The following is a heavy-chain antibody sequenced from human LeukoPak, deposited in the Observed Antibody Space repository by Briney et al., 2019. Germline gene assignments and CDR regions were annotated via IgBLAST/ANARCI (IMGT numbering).Heavy chain of an antibody. Sequence: GGSLRLSCAASGFTFSSYWMSWVRQAPGKGLEWVANIKQDGSEKYYVDSVKGRFTISRDNAKNSLYLQMNSLRAEDTAVYYCARGPYYYGSGSYYFGYWGQGTLVTVSS. CDR2: IKQDGSEK. CDR1: GFTFSSYW. J-gene: IGHJ4*02. V-gene: IGHV3-7*01. CDR3: ARGPYYYGSGSYYFGY. D-gene: IGHD3-10*01.